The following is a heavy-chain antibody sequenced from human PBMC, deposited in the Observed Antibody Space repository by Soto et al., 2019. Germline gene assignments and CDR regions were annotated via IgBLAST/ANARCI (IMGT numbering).Heavy chain of an antibody. Sequence: GGSLRLSCAASGFTVSSNYMSWVRQAPGKGLEWVSVIYSGGSTYYADSVKGRFTISRDNSKNTLYLQMNSLRAEDTAVYYCARDVIIHAADAFDIWGQGTMVTVSS. CDR3: ARDVIIHAADAFDI. CDR1: GFTVSSNY. V-gene: IGHV3-53*01. J-gene: IGHJ3*02. CDR2: IYSGGST. D-gene: IGHD2-21*01.